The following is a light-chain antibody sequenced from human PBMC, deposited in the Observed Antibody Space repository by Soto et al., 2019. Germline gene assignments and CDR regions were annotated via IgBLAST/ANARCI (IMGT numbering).Light chain of an antibody. J-gene: IGKJ5*01. V-gene: IGKV1-33*01. CDR2: DVS. Sequence: DIQMTQSQSSLSASXXDRVXITCPESQSIRSYLNWYQQKPGKAPKXXIYDVSKLETGVPSRFSGSGSGTDFTLTISSLQPEDIATYFCQQYEDLPITFGQGTRLEIK. CDR1: QSIRSY. CDR3: QQYEDLPIT.